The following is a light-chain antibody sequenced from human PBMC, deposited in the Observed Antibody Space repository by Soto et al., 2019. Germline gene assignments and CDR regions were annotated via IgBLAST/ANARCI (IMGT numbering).Light chain of an antibody. Sequence: QSVLTQPASVSGSPGQSITISCTGTSSDVGGYNYVSWYQQHPGKAPKLMIYEVSNRPSGVSNRFSGSKSGNTASLTISGLQAQDEADYDCSSSTTSTIPVVFAGGTKLTVL. V-gene: IGLV2-14*01. CDR2: EVS. J-gene: IGLJ2*01. CDR1: SSDVGGYNY. CDR3: SSSTTSTIPVV.